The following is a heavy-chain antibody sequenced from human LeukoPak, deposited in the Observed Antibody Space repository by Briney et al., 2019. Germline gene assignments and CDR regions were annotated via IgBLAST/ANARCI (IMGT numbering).Heavy chain of an antibody. CDR2: ISYDGSNK. D-gene: IGHD3-10*02. V-gene: IGHV3-30*18. CDR3: AKDLNRPLFGALHYYFDY. Sequence: GGSLRLSYAASGFTFSSYGMHWVRQAPGKWLEWVAVISYDGSNKYYAESVKGRFTISRDNSKNTLYLQMNSLRAEDTAVYYCAKDLNRPLFGALHYYFDYWGQGTLVTVSS. J-gene: IGHJ4*02. CDR1: GFTFSSYG.